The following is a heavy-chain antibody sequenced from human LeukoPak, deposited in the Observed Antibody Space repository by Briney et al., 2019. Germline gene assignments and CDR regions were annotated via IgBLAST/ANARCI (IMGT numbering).Heavy chain of an antibody. CDR1: GGSISSYY. J-gene: IGHJ6*02. CDR2: IYNSGSI. Sequence: PSETLSLTCTVSGGSISSYYWSWIRQPPGKGLEWTGYIYNSGSINYNPSLKSRVTTSIDTSKKQFSLKLSSVTAADTAVYYCARLRITGGHYYQHGLDVWGQGTTVTVSS. D-gene: IGHD2-8*02. CDR3: ARLRITGGHYYQHGLDV. V-gene: IGHV4-59*08.